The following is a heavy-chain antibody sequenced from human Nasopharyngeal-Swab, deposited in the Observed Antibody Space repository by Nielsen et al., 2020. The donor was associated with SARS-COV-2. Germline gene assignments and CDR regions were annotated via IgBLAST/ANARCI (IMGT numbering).Heavy chain of an antibody. Sequence: GESLKISCAASGFAFSRHGMNWVRQAPGKGLEWVSFISSSGSYIYYADSVKGRFTISRDNAENSLYLQMNSLRAEDTAVYYCARADLAVAGTGGYYGMDVWGQGTTVTVSS. CDR1: GFAFSRHG. V-gene: IGHV3-21*01. CDR2: ISSSGSYI. CDR3: ARADLAVAGTGGYYGMDV. J-gene: IGHJ6*02. D-gene: IGHD6-19*01.